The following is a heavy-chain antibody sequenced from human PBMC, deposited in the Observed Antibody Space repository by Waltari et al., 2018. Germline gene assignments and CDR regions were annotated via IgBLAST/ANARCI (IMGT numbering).Heavy chain of an antibody. J-gene: IGHJ6*03. CDR1: GDSISSVFY. CDR3: ARATCSHGGCSMYYFYYYMDV. D-gene: IGHD1-26*01. CDR2: VYHSGTT. V-gene: IGHV4-38-2*01. Sequence: QVQLRESGPGLVKSSETLTLTCDVSGDSISSVFYWAWIRQPPGKGPEWIGSVYHSGTTFYNPSLKSRVTMSVDTSKKHFSLSLTSVTAADTAVYYCARATCSHGGCSMYYFYYYMDVWGKGITVTVSS.